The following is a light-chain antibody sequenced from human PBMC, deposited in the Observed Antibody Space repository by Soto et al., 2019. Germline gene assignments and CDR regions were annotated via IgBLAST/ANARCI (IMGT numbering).Light chain of an antibody. Sequence: SVLTQPASVSGSPGQSITISCTGTSSDIGGYNYVSWYQQHPGKAPKLMIYEVTNRPSGVSNRLSGSKSGNTASLTISGLQAEDEADYYCTSYTSSSPVVFGGGTKLTVL. CDR3: TSYTSSSPVV. CDR1: SSDIGGYNY. CDR2: EVT. J-gene: IGLJ2*01. V-gene: IGLV2-14*01.